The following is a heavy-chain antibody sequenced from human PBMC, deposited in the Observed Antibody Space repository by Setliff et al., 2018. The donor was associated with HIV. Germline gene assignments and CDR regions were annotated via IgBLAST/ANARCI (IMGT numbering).Heavy chain of an antibody. Sequence: NPSETLSLTCSVSGGSISSGSYYWTWIRQPAGKGPEWIGHIYTNGYTNYNPSLKSRVTISVDTSKNQFSLRLTSVTAADTAVYYCARAPPGIKNDAFDVWGQGTMVTVSS. CDR3: ARAPPGIKNDAFDV. CDR1: GGSISSGSYY. CDR2: IYTNGYT. J-gene: IGHJ3*01. V-gene: IGHV4-61*09.